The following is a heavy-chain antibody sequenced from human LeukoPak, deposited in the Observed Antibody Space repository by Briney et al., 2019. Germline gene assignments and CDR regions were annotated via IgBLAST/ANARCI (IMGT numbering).Heavy chain of an antibody. CDR2: IYTSGST. D-gene: IGHD2-21*01. CDR1: GGSISSYY. J-gene: IGHJ4*02. CDR3: ASLWSRTGYFDY. Sequence: SETLSLTCTVSGGSISSYYWSWIRQPAGKGLEWIGRIYTSGSTNYNPSLKSRVTMSVDTSKTQFSLNLSSVTAADTAVYYCASLWSRTGYFDYWGQGTLVTVSS. V-gene: IGHV4-4*07.